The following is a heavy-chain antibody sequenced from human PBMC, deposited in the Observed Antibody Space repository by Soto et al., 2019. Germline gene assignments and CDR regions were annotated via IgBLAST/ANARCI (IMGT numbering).Heavy chain of an antibody. D-gene: IGHD1-26*01. CDR1: GYTFTSYA. Sequence: ASVKVSCKASGYTFTSYAMHWVRQAPGQRLEWMGWINAGNGNTKYSQKFQGRVTITRDTSASTAYMELSSLRSEDTAVYYCARDAHSGSYSYYYYGMDVWGQGNTVTVSS. V-gene: IGHV1-3*01. CDR2: INAGNGNT. CDR3: ARDAHSGSYSYYYYGMDV. J-gene: IGHJ6*02.